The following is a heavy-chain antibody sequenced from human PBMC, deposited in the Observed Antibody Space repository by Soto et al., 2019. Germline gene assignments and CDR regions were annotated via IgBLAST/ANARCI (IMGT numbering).Heavy chain of an antibody. Sequence: GESLKISCKGSGYSFATYWIGWVRQMPGKGLEWMGIIYPSDSDTRYRPSFQGQVTISADKSITTAYLQWSSLKASDTAMYYCARAPVATYKGFDYWGQGTLVTVSS. J-gene: IGHJ4*02. V-gene: IGHV5-51*01. CDR2: IYPSDSDT. CDR1: GYSFATYW. D-gene: IGHD5-12*01. CDR3: ARAPVATYKGFDY.